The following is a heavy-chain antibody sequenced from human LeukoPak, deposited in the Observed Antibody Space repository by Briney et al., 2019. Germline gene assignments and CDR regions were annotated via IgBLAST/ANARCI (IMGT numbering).Heavy chain of an antibody. CDR3: AKDRLLNCRGDCYIFDY. V-gene: IGHV3-23*01. CDR1: GFTFSSYV. CDR2: ISGSGDST. J-gene: IGHJ4*02. D-gene: IGHD2-21*02. Sequence: GGSLRLSCAASGFTFSSYVMNWVRQTPGKGLEWVSSISGSGDSTFYADSVKGRFSISRDNSKNTLYLQVNGLRTEDTAVYYCAKDRLLNCRGDCYIFDYWGQGTVVTVSS.